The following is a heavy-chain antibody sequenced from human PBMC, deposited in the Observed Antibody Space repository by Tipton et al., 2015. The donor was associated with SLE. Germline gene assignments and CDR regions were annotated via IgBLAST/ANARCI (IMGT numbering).Heavy chain of an antibody. CDR1: GYSFTSYW. D-gene: IGHD3-22*01. V-gene: IGHV5-51*01. J-gene: IGHJ4*02. CDR2: IHPGDSDT. CDR3: SRRFSDSSGYKYFFDY. Sequence: QLVQSGAEVKKPGESLKISCKGSGYSFTSYWIAWVRQMPGKGLEWMGVIHPGDSDTRYSPSFQGQVTISADKSVSTAYLQWSSLKASDTAMYYCSRRFSDSSGYKYFFDYWGQGTQVTVS.